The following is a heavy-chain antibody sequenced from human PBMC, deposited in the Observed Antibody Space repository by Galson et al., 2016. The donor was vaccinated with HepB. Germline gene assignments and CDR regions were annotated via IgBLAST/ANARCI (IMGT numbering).Heavy chain of an antibody. D-gene: IGHD5-18*01. V-gene: IGHV4-31*03. CDR1: GASISSGGYH. CDR3: ASGGYSYGLDYYYMEV. J-gene: IGHJ6*03. CDR2: IYYTGSS. Sequence: TLSLTCTVSGASISSGGYHWSWIRRHPGKGLEWLGYIYYTGSSFYNPSLSGRFSISLDTSNNQFSLKLSSVTAADTAVYYCASGGYSYGLDYYYMEVWGKGTTVTVSS.